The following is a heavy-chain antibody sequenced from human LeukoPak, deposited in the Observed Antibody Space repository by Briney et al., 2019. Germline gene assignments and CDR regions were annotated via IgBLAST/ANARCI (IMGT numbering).Heavy chain of an antibody. CDR2: ISWNSGSI. CDR1: GFTFDDYA. J-gene: IGHJ5*02. V-gene: IGHV3-9*01. CDR3: AKDMASSSWYSSWFDP. Sequence: PGRSLRLSCAASGFTFDDYAMHWVRQAPGKGLEWVSGISWNSGSIGYADSVKGRFTISGDNAKNSLYLQMNSLRAEDTALYYCAKDMASSSWYSSWFDPWGQGTLVTVSS. D-gene: IGHD6-13*01.